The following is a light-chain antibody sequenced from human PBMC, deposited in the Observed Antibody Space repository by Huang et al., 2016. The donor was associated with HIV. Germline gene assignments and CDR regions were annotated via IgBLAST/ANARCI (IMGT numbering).Light chain of an antibody. CDR2: DTS. V-gene: IGKV3-11*01. J-gene: IGKJ2*01. CDR3: QQPGS. CDR1: QSVGGY. Sequence: EIVLTHSPATLSLSPGVRATLSCRALQSVGGYLACYQQKPVQAPRLLIYDTSTRATGIPDRFSGSGSETDFTLTISSLEPEDFAVYYCQQPGSFGQGTRVEIK.